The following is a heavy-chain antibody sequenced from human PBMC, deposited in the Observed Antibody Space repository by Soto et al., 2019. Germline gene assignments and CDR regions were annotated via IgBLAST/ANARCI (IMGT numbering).Heavy chain of an antibody. CDR3: TKHEGGEADDRPLDY. Sequence: PSVTLSLTCSITRNSISSITSYWFCIRPPPGKGLELIGSIYYSGSTLNTPSVKSRVTMSVDTYTNQFSLKLNSVTAADTAVYYCTKHEGGEADDRPLDYWGQG. V-gene: IGHV4-39*01. CDR1: RNSISSITSY. J-gene: IGHJ4*02. D-gene: IGHD3-16*01. CDR2: IYYSGST.